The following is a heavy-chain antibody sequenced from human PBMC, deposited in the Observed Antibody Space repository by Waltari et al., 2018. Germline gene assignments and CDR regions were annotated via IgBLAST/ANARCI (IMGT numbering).Heavy chain of an antibody. D-gene: IGHD4-17*01. V-gene: IGHV4-4*02. Sequence: QVQLQESGPGLVKPSGTLSLTCAVSGASLSNINWWSWVRQSPGKGLEWIGEVHHTGNTNYNPSLKSRVTMSVDKSKNQFSLKLNSVTAADTAVYYCARDTSTVTTDLFDSWGRGTLVSV. CDR1: GASLSNINW. J-gene: IGHJ4*02. CDR2: VHHTGNT. CDR3: ARDTSTVTTDLFDS.